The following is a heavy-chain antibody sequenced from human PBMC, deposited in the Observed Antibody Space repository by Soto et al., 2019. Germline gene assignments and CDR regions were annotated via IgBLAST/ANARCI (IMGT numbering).Heavy chain of an antibody. D-gene: IGHD3-9*01. Sequence: PSETLSLTCTVSGGSISSYYWSWIRQPPGKGLEWIGYIYYSGSTNYNPSLKSRVTISVDTSKNQFSLKLSSVTAADTAVYYCARQSHDILTGYYNWFDPWGQGTLVTVSS. CDR2: IYYSGST. CDR3: ARQSHDILTGYYNWFDP. J-gene: IGHJ5*02. CDR1: GGSISSYY. V-gene: IGHV4-59*08.